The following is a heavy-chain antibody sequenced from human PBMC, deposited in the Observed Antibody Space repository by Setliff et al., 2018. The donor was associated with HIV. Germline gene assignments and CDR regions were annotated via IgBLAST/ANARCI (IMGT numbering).Heavy chain of an antibody. J-gene: IGHJ4*02. CDR2: IYYTGST. CDR1: GGSINSGHYY. V-gene: IGHV4-31*03. Sequence: PSETLSLTCSVSGGSINSGHYYWSRIRHHPGKGLEWIGYIYYTGSTYFNPSLKSRLTLSIDTSKNQFSLKLSSVTAADTAVYYCARDRYAGEIDYWGQGTLVTVSS. CDR3: ARDRYAGEIDY. D-gene: IGHD3-10*01.